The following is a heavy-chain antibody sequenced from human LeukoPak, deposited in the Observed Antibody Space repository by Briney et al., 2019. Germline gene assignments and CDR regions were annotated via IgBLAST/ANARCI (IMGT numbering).Heavy chain of an antibody. D-gene: IGHD3-10*01. CDR2: IYHSGST. J-gene: IGHJ4*02. CDR1: GASISSGYW. CDR3: ARDDTGVIRGIRFHY. Sequence: SETLSLTCAVSGASISSGYWWSWVRQPPGKGLEWIGEIYHSGSTNHNPSLKSRVTISVDKSKSQFSLNLSSVTAADTAVYYCARDDTGVIRGIRFHYWGQGTLVTVSS. V-gene: IGHV4-4*02.